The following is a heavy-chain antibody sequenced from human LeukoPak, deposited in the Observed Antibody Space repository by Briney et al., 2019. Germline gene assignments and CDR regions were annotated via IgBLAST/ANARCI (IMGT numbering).Heavy chain of an antibody. CDR1: GYTFTGYY. J-gene: IGHJ3*02. Sequence: ASVKVSCKASGYTFTGYYMHLVRQAPGQGLEWMGWINPNSGGTNYAQKFQGRVTMTRDTSISTAYMELSRLRSDDTAVYYCARVRKYSSTSPKGAFDIWGQGTMVTVSS. V-gene: IGHV1-2*02. CDR3: ARVRKYSSTSPKGAFDI. CDR2: INPNSGGT. D-gene: IGHD2-2*01.